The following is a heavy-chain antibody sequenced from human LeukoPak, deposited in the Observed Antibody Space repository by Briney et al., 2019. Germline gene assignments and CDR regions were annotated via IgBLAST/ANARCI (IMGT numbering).Heavy chain of an antibody. V-gene: IGHV3-23*01. J-gene: IGHJ4*02. D-gene: IGHD2-8*01. CDR3: ARDPGGVVYFDY. CDR2: ISGSGGHT. CDR1: GFTFSRSA. Sequence: GGSLRLSCVGSGFTFSRSAMSWVRLAPGKGLEWVSGISGSGGHTYYTDSVKGRFTISRDNSKNTLYLQMNTLRAEDTAVYYCARDPGGVVYFDYWGQGTLVTVSS.